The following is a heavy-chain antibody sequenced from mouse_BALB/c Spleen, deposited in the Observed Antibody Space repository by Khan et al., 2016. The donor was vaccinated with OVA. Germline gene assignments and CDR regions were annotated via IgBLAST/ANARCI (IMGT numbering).Heavy chain of an antibody. Sequence: VQLKQSGAEFVQPGASVKLSCTASGFNIKDTYMHWINQRPQQGLVWIGRIDPANGDVKYDTRFQDKATIAADASSNTAYLQLSSLTSEDTAVYYCTRGAYNGLFAYWGQGTLVTVSA. V-gene: IGHV14-3*02. CDR2: IDPANGDV. J-gene: IGHJ3*01. CDR3: TRGAYNGLFAY. D-gene: IGHD2-10*01. CDR1: GFNIKDTY.